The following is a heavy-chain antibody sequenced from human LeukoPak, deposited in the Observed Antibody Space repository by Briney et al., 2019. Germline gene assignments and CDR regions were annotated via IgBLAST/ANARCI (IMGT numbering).Heavy chain of an antibody. Sequence: GGSLRLSCAASGFTFSSYAMSWVRQAPGKGLEWVSAISGSGGSTYYADSVKGRFTISRDNSKNTLYLQMNSLRAEDTAVYYCAKDLRSRGWWGQGWFDPWGQGTLVTVSS. D-gene: IGHD6-19*01. CDR3: AKDLRSRGWWGQGWFDP. V-gene: IGHV3-23*01. J-gene: IGHJ5*02. CDR1: GFTFSSYA. CDR2: ISGSGGST.